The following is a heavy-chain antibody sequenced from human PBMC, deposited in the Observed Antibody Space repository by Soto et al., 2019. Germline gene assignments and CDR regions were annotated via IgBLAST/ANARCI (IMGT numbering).Heavy chain of an antibody. CDR2: IDWDDDK. Sequence: GSGPTRVNPTHTLTLTCTFSGCPLSTSGMCVSWIRQPPGKALEWLALIDWDDDKYYSTSLKTRLTTSKDTSKNQVVLTMTNMDPVDTGTYYCARATYYYDSSGSSRYFDYWGQGTLVTVSS. CDR3: ARATYYYDSSGSSRYFDY. V-gene: IGHV2-70*01. J-gene: IGHJ4*02. D-gene: IGHD3-22*01. CDR1: GCPLSTSGMC.